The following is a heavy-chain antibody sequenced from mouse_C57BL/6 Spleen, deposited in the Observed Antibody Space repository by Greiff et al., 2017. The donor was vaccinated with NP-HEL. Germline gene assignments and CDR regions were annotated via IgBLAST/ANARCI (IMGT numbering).Heavy chain of an antibody. J-gene: IGHJ2*01. Sequence: EVKVVESGGGLVQPGGSLSISCAASGFTFTDYYMSWVRQPPGKALEWLGFIRNKANGYTTEYSASVKGRFTISRDNSQSILYLQMNALRAEDSATYYCARVLYLDYWGQGTTLTVSS. V-gene: IGHV7-3*01. CDR1: GFTFTDYY. CDR3: ARVLYLDY. D-gene: IGHD2-12*01. CDR2: IRNKANGYTT.